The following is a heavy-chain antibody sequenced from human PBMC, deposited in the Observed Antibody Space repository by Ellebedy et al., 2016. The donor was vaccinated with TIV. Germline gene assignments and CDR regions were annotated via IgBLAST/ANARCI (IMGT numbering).Heavy chain of an antibody. J-gene: IGHJ4*02. V-gene: IGHV3-23*01. Sequence: PGGSLRLSCAASGFTFSSYAMSWVRQAPGKGLEWVSAISGSGGSTYYADSVKGRFTISRDNSKNTLYLQMNSQRAEDQAVYYCAKILVQLWSPFDYWGQGTLVTVSS. CDR1: GFTFSSYA. CDR2: ISGSGGST. CDR3: AKILVQLWSPFDY. D-gene: IGHD5-18*01.